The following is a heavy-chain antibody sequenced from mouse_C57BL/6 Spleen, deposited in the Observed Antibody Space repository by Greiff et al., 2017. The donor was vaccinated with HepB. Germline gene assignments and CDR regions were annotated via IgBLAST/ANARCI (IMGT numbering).Heavy chain of an antibody. J-gene: IGHJ4*01. V-gene: IGHV1-55*01. CDR1: GYTFTSYW. CDR2: IYPGSGST. CDR3: ARLRAAQAIMDY. Sequence: QVQLQQSGAELVKPGASVKMSCKASGYTFTSYWITWVKQRPGQGLEWIGDIYPGSGSTNYNEKFKSKATLTVDTSSSTAYMQLSSLTSEDSAVYYCARLRAAQAIMDYWGQGTSVTVSS. D-gene: IGHD3-2*02.